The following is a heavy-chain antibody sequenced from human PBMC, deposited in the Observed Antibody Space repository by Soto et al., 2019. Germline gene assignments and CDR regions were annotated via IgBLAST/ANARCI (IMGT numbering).Heavy chain of an antibody. CDR1: GFAFSSYW. D-gene: IGHD6-13*01. CDR2: IKQDGSEK. V-gene: IGHV3-7*01. J-gene: IGHJ4*02. CDR3: ARYSISPYYFDY. Sequence: GGSLRLSFAASGFAFSSYWMSWVRQAPGKGLELVANIKQDGSEKDYVDAVKSRFTISRDNAKNSLYLQMNSVRAEVTAVYYCARYSISPYYFDYWGQGTLVTVSS.